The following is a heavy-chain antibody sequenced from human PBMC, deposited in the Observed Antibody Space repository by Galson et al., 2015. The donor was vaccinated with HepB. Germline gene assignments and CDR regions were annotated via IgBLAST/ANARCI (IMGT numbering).Heavy chain of an antibody. Sequence: SVTVSCKASGYTFTGYYMHWVRQAPGQGLEWMGWINPNSGGTNYAQKFQGRVTMTRDTSISTAYMELSRLRSDDTAVYYCASGYYDSSGSVYYYGMDVWGQGTTVTVSS. V-gene: IGHV1-2*02. CDR2: INPNSGGT. D-gene: IGHD3-22*01. J-gene: IGHJ6*02. CDR1: GYTFTGYY. CDR3: ASGYYDSSGSVYYYGMDV.